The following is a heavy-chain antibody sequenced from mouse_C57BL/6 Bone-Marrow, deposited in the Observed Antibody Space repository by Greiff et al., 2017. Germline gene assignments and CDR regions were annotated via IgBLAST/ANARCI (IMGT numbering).Heavy chain of an antibody. CDR1: GYTFTSYW. CDR2: IHPNSGST. J-gene: IGHJ3*01. CDR3: AREGLLPWFAY. V-gene: IGHV1-64*01. Sequence: QVQLQQPGAELVKPGASVKLSCKASGYTFTSYWMHWVKQRPGQGLEWIGMIHPNSGSTNYNEKFKSKATLTVDKSSSTAYMQLSSLTSEDSAVYYCAREGLLPWFAYWGQGTLVTVSA. D-gene: IGHD2-3*01.